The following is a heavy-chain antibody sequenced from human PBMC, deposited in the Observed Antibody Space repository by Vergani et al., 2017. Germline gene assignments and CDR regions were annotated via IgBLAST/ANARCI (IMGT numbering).Heavy chain of an antibody. V-gene: IGHV4-59*01. CDR1: GSSISSYY. CDR3: ARLTRYSSGWYFDY. CDR2: IYYSGST. Sequence: QVQLQESGPGLVKPSQTLSLTCTVSGSSISSYYWSWIRQPPGKGLEWIWYIYYSGSTNYNPSLKSRVTISVDTSKNQFSLKLSSVTAADTAVYYCARLTRYSSGWYFDYWGQGTLVTVSS. D-gene: IGHD6-19*01. J-gene: IGHJ4*02.